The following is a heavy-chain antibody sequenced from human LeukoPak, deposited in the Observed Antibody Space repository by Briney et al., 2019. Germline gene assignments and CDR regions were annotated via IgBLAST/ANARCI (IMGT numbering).Heavy chain of an antibody. J-gene: IGHJ4*02. CDR1: GFTFSSYA. D-gene: IGHD3-22*01. V-gene: IGHV3-23*01. CDR3: ARDFGSSGYFGGDY. Sequence: GGSLRLSCAASGFTFSSYAMSWVRQAPGKGLEWVSAISGSGGSTYYADSVKGRFTISRDNSKNTLYLQMNSLRAKDTAVYYCARDFGSSGYFGGDYWGQGTLVTVSS. CDR2: ISGSGGST.